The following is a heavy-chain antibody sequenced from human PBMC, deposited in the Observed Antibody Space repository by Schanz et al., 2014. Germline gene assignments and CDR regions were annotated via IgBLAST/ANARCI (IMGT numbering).Heavy chain of an antibody. Sequence: EVQLVESGGGLIQPGGSLRLSCAASGFTVSGNFMSWVRQAPGKGLEWVTIIQTGGNTYYPDSVKGRFAISRDNSKNTVYLQMTSLRVEDTAVYYCARRRLRVDGVFDYWGQGTLVTVSS. CDR1: GFTVSGNF. D-gene: IGHD4-17*01. CDR2: IQTGGNT. J-gene: IGHJ4*02. V-gene: IGHV3-53*01. CDR3: ARRRLRVDGVFDY.